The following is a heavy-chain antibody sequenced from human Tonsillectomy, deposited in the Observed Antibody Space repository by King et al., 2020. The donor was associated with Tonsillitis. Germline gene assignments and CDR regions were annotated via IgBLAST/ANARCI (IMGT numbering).Heavy chain of an antibody. Sequence: VQLVESGGGLVKPGGSLRLSCAASGFTFSSYSMNWVRQAPGKGLEWVSSISSSSSYKYYADAVKGRFTISRDNAKNSLYLQMNSLRAEDTAVYYCAREGPIMGATAYDYSYGMDVWGQGPTGTVSS. J-gene: IGHJ6*02. V-gene: IGHV3-21*01. D-gene: IGHD1-26*01. CDR3: AREGPIMGATAYDYSYGMDV. CDR1: GFTFSSYS. CDR2: ISSSSSYK.